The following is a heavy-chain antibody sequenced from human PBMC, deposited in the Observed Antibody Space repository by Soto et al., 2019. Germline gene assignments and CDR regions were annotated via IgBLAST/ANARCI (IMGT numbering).Heavy chain of an antibody. J-gene: IGHJ5*02. CDR2: ISSDGGDK. CDR1: GFTFSKFG. V-gene: IGHV3-30*18. Sequence: QVQLVESGGGVVQPGRSPRLSCAASGFTFSKFGMHWVRQAPGKGLEWVAAISSDGGDKYYSHSVKDRFTVSRDNSRNTLFLQMNSLRVEDTAVYYCVKGSDVARQELDRWGQGILVTVSS. D-gene: IGHD2-15*01. CDR3: VKGSDVARQELDR.